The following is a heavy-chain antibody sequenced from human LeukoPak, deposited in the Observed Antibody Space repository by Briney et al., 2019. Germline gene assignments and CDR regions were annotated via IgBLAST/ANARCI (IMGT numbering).Heavy chain of an antibody. Sequence: ASVKVSCKGSGYNFDRYGVNWVRQAPRQGLEWVGWISTYNGNTFYAQKFEGRVSMTTDTSTNTVCMDLRSLRSDDTAVYYCARDLEHCRNIICSNSAYWGQGTLVTVSS. J-gene: IGHJ4*02. D-gene: IGHD2-2*01. CDR1: GYNFDRYG. CDR3: ARDLEHCRNIICSNSAY. CDR2: ISTYNGNT. V-gene: IGHV1-18*04.